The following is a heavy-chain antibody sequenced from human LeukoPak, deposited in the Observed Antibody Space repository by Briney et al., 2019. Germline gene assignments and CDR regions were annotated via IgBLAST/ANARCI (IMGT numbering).Heavy chain of an antibody. D-gene: IGHD4-17*01. J-gene: IGHJ5*02. CDR2: IYHSGST. V-gene: IGHV4-38-2*02. CDR3: ARSIYGDYPDDNWFDP. Sequence: SETLSLTCTVSGYSISSGYYWGWIRQPPGKGLEWIGSIYHSGSTYYNPSLKSRVTISVDTSKNQFSLKLSSVTAADTAVYYCARSIYGDYPDDNWFDPWGQGTLVTVSS. CDR1: GYSISSGYY.